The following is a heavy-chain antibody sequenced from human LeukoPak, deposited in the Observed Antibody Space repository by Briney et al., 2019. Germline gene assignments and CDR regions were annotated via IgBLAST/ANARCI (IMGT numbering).Heavy chain of an antibody. CDR3: AKRMQLWFYDAFDI. J-gene: IGHJ3*02. V-gene: IGHV3-23*01. CDR2: ISATGGST. CDR1: GFTFSSYG. D-gene: IGHD5-18*01. Sequence: GGTLRLSCAASGFTFSSYGMNWARQAPGKGLEWVSGISATGGSTYYADSVKGRFTISRDNTKNTLYLQMNSLRAEDTAIYYCAKRMQLWFYDAFDIWGQGTMVTVSS.